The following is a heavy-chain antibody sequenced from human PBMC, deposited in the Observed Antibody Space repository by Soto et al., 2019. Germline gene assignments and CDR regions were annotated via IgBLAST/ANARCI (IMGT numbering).Heavy chain of an antibody. J-gene: IGHJ4*02. CDR2: VYHTGRT. D-gene: IGHD3-3*01. CDR3: ARDFAYFDS. CDR1: GGSFKSGSYS. Sequence: SETLSLTCTVSGGSFKSGSYSWSWIRQPPGKGLEWIGYVYHTGRTSYNPSLKRRVSISMDTSKNQFSLNLDSVTAADTAVYFCARDFAYFDSWGQGTLVTVSS. V-gene: IGHV4-61*01.